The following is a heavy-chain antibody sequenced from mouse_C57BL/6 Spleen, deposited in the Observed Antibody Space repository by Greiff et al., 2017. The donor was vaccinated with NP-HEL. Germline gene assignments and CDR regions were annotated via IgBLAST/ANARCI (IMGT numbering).Heavy chain of an antibody. V-gene: IGHV5-9-1*02. CDR3: TRGASTVVATNWYFDV. CDR1: GFTFSSYA. CDR2: ISSGGDYI. Sequence: EVMLVESGEGLVKPGGSLKLSCAASGFTFSSYAMSWVRQTPEKRLEWVAYISSGGDYIYYADTVKGRFTISRDNARNTLYLQMSSLKSEDTAMYYCTRGASTVVATNWYFDVWGTGTTVTVSS. D-gene: IGHD1-1*01. J-gene: IGHJ1*03.